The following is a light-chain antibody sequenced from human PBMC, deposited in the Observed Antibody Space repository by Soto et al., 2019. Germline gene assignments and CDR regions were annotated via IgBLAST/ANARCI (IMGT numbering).Light chain of an antibody. V-gene: IGKV3-20*01. CDR1: QSVSSSY. CDR3: QQYDTSPYT. CDR2: GAS. J-gene: IGKJ2*01. Sequence: ESVLTQSPGTLSLSPGERATLSCRASQSVSSSYLAWYQQKPGQAPRLLIYGASSRASGIPDRFSGSGSGTGFTLTISRLEPEDFAVYYCQQYDTSPYTFGQGTKLEIK.